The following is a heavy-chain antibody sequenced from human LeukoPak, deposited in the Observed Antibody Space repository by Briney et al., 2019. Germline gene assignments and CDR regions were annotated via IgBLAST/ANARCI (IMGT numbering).Heavy chain of an antibody. V-gene: IGHV1-3*03. Sequence: ASVKVSCKASGYTFTDYAIHWVRQAPGQRPEWMGWINGVNGNTKYSQAFQDRVTITRDTSASTAYMELSSLRSEDMAVYYCARVGYDILTGTPTDAFDIWGQGTMVTVSS. D-gene: IGHD3-9*01. CDR1: GYTFTDYA. J-gene: IGHJ3*02. CDR3: ARVGYDILTGTPTDAFDI. CDR2: INGVNGNT.